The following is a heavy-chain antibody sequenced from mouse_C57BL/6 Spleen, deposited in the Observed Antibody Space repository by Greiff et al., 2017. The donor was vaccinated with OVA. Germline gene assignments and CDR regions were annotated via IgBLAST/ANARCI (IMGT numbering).Heavy chain of an antibody. CDR2: ISSGGDYI. V-gene: IGHV5-9-1*02. J-gene: IGHJ2*01. CDR3: TRDGSMVTREYYFDY. D-gene: IGHD2-2*01. Sequence: EVQLQESGEGLVKPGGSLKLSCAASGFTFSSYAMSWVRQTPEKRLEWVAYISSGGDYIYYADTVKGRFTISRDNARNTLYLQMSSLKSEDTAMYYCTRDGSMVTREYYFDYWGQGTTLTVSS. CDR1: GFTFSSYA.